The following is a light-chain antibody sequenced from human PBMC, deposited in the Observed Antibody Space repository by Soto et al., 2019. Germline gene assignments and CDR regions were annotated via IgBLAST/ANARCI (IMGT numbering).Light chain of an antibody. CDR2: GAS. CDR1: QSVSSSY. CDR3: QQYGSSPLT. J-gene: IGKJ3*01. Sequence: EIVLTQSPGTLSLSPGERATLSCRASQSVSSSYLAWYQQKPGQAPRLFIYGASSRATGIPDRFSGSGSGTDFTLTISRLEPEDFAVYYCQQYGSSPLTFGPWTTVDIK. V-gene: IGKV3-20*01.